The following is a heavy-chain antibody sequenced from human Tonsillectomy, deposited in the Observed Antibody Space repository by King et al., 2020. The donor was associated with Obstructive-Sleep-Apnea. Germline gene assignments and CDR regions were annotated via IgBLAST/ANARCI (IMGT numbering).Heavy chain of an antibody. V-gene: IGHV5-51*01. CDR3: ALTERITMVRGVIGADAFDI. CDR1: GYSFTSYW. D-gene: IGHD3-10*01. CDR2: IYPGDSDT. Sequence: QLVQSGAEVKKPGESLKISCKGSGYSFTSYWIGGVGQMPGKGREWMGIIYPGDSDTRYSPYFQGQVTISADKSISTAYLQWSSLKASDTAMYYCALTERITMVRGVIGADAFDIWGQGTMVTVSS. J-gene: IGHJ3*02.